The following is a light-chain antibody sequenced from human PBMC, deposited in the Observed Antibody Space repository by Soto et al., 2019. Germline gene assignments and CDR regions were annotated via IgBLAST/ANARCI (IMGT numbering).Light chain of an antibody. CDR3: SSYAGSNNPYV. J-gene: IGLJ1*01. CDR1: SGDVGTYNY. CDR2: EVS. V-gene: IGLV2-8*01. Sequence: QSALTQPPSASGSPGQSVTISCTGTSGDVGTYNYVSWYQQHPGKAPKLLIYEVSQRPSGVPDRFSGSKSGNTASLTVSGLQAEDEAEYYCSSYAGSNNPYVFGTGTKLTVL.